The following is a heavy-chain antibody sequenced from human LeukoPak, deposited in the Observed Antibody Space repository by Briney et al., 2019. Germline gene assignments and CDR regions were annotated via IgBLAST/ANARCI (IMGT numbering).Heavy chain of an antibody. CDR1: GYTFTTYA. D-gene: IGHD6-13*01. J-gene: IGHJ6*03. CDR2: INTNTGNP. V-gene: IGHV7-4-1*02. CDR3: ARERSIAAALRGDYYYYMDV. Sequence: ASVTVSCKASGYTFTTYAMNWVRQAPGQGLEWMGWINTNTGNPTYAQGFTGRFVFSLDTSVSTAYLQISSLEADDTAVYYCARERSIAAALRGDYYYYMDVWGKGTTVTVSS.